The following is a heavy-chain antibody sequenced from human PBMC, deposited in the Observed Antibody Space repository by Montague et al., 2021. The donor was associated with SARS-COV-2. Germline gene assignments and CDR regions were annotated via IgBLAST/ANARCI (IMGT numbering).Heavy chain of an antibody. CDR3: ASGIAATYYYVDV. CDR2: IYTSGST. J-gene: IGHJ6*03. V-gene: IGHV4-61*02. Sequence: TLSLTCTVSGGSISSGSYYWSWIRQPAGKGLEWIGRIYTSGSTNYNPSLKSRVTISVDTSKNQFSLKLSSVTAADTAVYYCASGIAATYYYVDVWGKGTTVTVSS. D-gene: IGHD6-13*01. CDR1: GGSISSGSYY.